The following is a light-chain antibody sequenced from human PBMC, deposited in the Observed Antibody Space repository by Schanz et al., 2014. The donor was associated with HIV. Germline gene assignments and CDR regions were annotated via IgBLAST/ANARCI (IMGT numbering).Light chain of an antibody. V-gene: IGKV1-16*01. CDR1: QDISTY. CDR2: VAT. CDR3: QQYNSYPRT. Sequence: DIQMTQSPSSLSASVGDRVTITCRASQDISTYLAWFQQKPGKAPKSLIYVATILQSGVPSRFSASRSGKDFTLTISNLQPEDFATYYCQQYNSYPRTFGQGTRLE. J-gene: IGKJ2*01.